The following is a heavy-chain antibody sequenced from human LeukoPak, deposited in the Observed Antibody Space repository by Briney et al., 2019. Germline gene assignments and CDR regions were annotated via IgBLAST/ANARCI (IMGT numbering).Heavy chain of an antibody. CDR3: ASGTPGSRNWFDP. CDR1: GFTVSSNY. J-gene: IGHJ5*02. CDR2: IYSGGST. Sequence: PEGSLRLSCAASGFTVSSNYMSWVRQAPGKGLEWVSVIYSGGSTYYADSVKGRFTISRDNSKNTLYLQMNSLRAEDTAVYYCASGTPGSRNWFDPWGQGTLVTVSS. V-gene: IGHV3-66*01.